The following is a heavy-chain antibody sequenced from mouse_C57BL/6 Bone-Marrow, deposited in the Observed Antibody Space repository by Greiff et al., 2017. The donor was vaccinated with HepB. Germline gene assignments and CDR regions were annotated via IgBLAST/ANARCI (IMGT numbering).Heavy chain of an antibody. CDR1: GYTFTSYW. CDR2: IDPSDSYT. Sequence: QVQLQQPGAELVKPGASVKLSCKASGYTFTSYWMQWVKQRPGQGLEWIGEIDPSDSYTNYNQKFKGKATLTVDTSSSTAYRQLSSLTSEDSAVYYCARDYGSSYEDYFDYWGQGTTLTVSS. V-gene: IGHV1-50*01. D-gene: IGHD1-1*01. J-gene: IGHJ2*01. CDR3: ARDYGSSYEDYFDY.